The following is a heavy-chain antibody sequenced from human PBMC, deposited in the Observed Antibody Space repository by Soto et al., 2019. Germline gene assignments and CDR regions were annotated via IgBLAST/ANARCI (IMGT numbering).Heavy chain of an antibody. J-gene: IGHJ5*02. CDR1: GYTFTSYG. CDR2: ISAYNGNT. CDR3: ARDWVLYSSSSNWFDP. Sequence: QVQLVQSGAEVKKPGASVKVSCKASGYTFTSYGISWVRQAPGQGLEWMGWISAYNGNTNYAQKLQGRVNMTTDTSTSIAYMELRSLRSDDTAVYYCARDWVLYSSSSNWFDPWGQGTLVTVSS. D-gene: IGHD6-13*01. V-gene: IGHV1-18*04.